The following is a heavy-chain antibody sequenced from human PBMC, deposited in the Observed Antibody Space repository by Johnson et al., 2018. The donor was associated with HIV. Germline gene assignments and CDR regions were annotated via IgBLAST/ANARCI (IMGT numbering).Heavy chain of an antibody. CDR1: GFTFSSYA. Sequence: QVQLVESGGGVVQPGRSLRLSCAASGFTFSSYAMHWVRQAPGKGLEWVSVIYSGGSTYYADSVQGRFTISRDSSKNTLYLQMNSLRAEDTAVYYCAKEGGELLLDAFDIWGQGTMVTVSS. V-gene: IGHV3-NL1*01. D-gene: IGHD1-26*01. CDR2: IYSGGST. J-gene: IGHJ3*02. CDR3: AKEGGELLLDAFDI.